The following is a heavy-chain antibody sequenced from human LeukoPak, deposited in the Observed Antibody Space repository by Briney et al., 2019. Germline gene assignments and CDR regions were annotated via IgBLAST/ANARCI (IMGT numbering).Heavy chain of an antibody. D-gene: IGHD3-9*01. CDR1: GFTFSSYA. CDR2: ISGSGGST. Sequence: GGSLRLSCAASGFTFSSYAMSWVRQAPGKGLEWVSAISGSGGSTYYTDSVKGRFTISRDNSKNTLYLQMNSLRAEDTAVYYCAKDQIDSDPPHWFDPWGQGTLVTVSS. J-gene: IGHJ5*02. V-gene: IGHV3-23*01. CDR3: AKDQIDSDPPHWFDP.